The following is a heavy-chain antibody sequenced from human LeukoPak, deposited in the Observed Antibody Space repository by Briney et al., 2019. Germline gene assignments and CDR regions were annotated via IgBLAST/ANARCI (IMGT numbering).Heavy chain of an antibody. D-gene: IGHD4-17*01. J-gene: IGHJ6*02. CDR1: GFTVSSNY. V-gene: IGHV3-66*01. Sequence: GGSLRLSCAASGFTVSSNYMSWVCQAPGKGLEWVSVIYSGGSTYYADSVKGRFTISRDNSKYTLYLQMNSLRAEDTAVYYCARGTVTKGYYYGMDVWGQGTTVTVSS. CDR3: ARGTVTKGYYYGMDV. CDR2: IYSGGST.